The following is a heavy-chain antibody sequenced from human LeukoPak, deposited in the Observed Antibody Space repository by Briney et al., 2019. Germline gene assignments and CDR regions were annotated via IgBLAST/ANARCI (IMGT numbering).Heavy chain of an antibody. CDR2: ISWNSGSI. CDR3: VKDTSIAVAGTFDY. J-gene: IGHJ4*02. D-gene: IGHD6-19*01. Sequence: SLRLSCAASGFTFDDYAMHWVRQAPGKGLEWVSGISWNSGSIGYADSVKGRFTISRDNAKNSLYLQMNSLRAEDTALYYCVKDTSIAVAGTFDYWGQGTLVTVPS. CDR1: GFTFDDYA. V-gene: IGHV3-9*01.